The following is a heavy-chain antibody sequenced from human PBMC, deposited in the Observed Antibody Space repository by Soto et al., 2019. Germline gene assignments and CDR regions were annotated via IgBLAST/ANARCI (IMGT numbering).Heavy chain of an antibody. Sequence: ESLGPSFQGSGDTFPNYWMVWVRQMPGKGLEWMGIIYPGDSDTRYSPSFKGQVTISADKSTSTAYLQWSSLKASDTAMYYCARIPSTGPYYFDYWGQGTLVTVSS. V-gene: IGHV5-51*01. CDR3: ARIPSTGPYYFDY. J-gene: IGHJ4*01. CDR1: GDTFPNYW. CDR2: IYPGDSDT. D-gene: IGHD1-1*01.